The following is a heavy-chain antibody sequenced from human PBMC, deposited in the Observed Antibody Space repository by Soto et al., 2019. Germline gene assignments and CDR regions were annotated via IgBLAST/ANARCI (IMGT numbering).Heavy chain of an antibody. Sequence: VQLQESGPGLLKPSETPSLTCTVSGGSVNSGSYYWNWIRQPPGKGPEWIGYIYYTGSTKYNPSRKSRVTIAADTSKNHFSLKLTSVTAADTAVYLCARADTALDYWGQGTLVSVSS. CDR1: GGSVNSGSYY. D-gene: IGHD5-18*01. V-gene: IGHV4-61*03. CDR3: ARADTALDY. J-gene: IGHJ4*02. CDR2: IYYTGST.